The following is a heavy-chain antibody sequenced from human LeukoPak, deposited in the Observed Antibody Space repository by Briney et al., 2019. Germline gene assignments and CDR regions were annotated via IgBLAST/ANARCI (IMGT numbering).Heavy chain of an antibody. V-gene: IGHV4-59*01. CDR3: ARASDYVGNDY. Sequence: SETLSLTCTVSGGSISSYYWSWIRQPPGKGLEWIGYIYYSGSTNYNPSLKSRVTISVDTSKNQFSLQLSSVTAADTAVYYCARASDYVGNDYWGQGTLVTVSS. CDR1: GGSISSYY. CDR2: IYYSGST. J-gene: IGHJ4*02. D-gene: IGHD4-23*01.